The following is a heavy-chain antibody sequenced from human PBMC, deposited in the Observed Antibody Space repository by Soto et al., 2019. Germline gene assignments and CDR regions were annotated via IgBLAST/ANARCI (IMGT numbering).Heavy chain of an antibody. V-gene: IGHV4-59*01. Sequence: ETLSLTCTVSGGSISSYYWSWIRQPPGKGLEWIGYIYYSGSTNYNPSLKSRVTISVDTSKNQFSLKLSSVTAADTAVYYCARVGLASSSSPSYYYMDVWGKGTTVPVSS. J-gene: IGHJ6*03. CDR2: IYYSGST. CDR1: GGSISSYY. CDR3: ARVGLASSSSPSYYYMDV. D-gene: IGHD6-13*01.